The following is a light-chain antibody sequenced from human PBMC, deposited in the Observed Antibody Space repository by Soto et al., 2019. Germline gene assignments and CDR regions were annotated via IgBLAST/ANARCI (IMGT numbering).Light chain of an antibody. J-gene: IGKJ4*01. CDR3: QQYNTYSSLT. V-gene: IGKV1-5*01. Sequence: DVQMTQSPSTLAASVGDRVTITCRASENIKNWFAWYQQKLGRAPRLLIYDASSLESGVPSRFSGSGYGTEFTLTISSLQPDDFATYYCQQYNTYSSLTFGGGTKVDIK. CDR2: DAS. CDR1: ENIKNW.